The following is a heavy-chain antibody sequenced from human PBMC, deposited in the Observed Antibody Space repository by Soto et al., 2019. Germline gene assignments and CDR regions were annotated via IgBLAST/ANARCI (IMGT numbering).Heavy chain of an antibody. CDR3: ARGPILPGATSWLDP. D-gene: IGHD1-1*01. J-gene: IGHJ5*02. CDR1: GGIFSSFS. CDR2: IIPMTGTP. Sequence: QVQLVQSGAEVKTPGSSVEVSCMASGGIFSSFSITWVRQVPGHGLEWMGGIIPMTGTPNYAEKFQGRLTLTADASTRTAYLVLSSLKSEDTAVYYCARGPILPGATSWLDPWGQGTVVFVSS. V-gene: IGHV1-69*01.